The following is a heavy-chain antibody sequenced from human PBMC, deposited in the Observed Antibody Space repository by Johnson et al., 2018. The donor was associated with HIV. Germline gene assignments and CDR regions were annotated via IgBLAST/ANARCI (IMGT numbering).Heavy chain of an antibody. D-gene: IGHD2-15*01. J-gene: IGHJ3*01. V-gene: IGHV3-66*01. Sequence: VQLVESGGGLVQPGGSLRVSCAASGCTVSNNYMSWVRLPPGKGLEWVSVMFRVGSTFHRDSVKGRFSISRDSSKNTLFLQMNNLRAEDPALYYWGGFRGMVALDVGGQGTMVTVSS. CDR3: GGFRGMVALDV. CDR2: MFRVGST. CDR1: GCTVSNNY.